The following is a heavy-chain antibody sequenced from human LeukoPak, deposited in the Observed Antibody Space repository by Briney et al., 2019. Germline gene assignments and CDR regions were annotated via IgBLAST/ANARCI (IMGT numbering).Heavy chain of an antibody. Sequence: GGSLRLSCAASGFTFSSYWMSWVRQAPGKGLEWVANIKQDGSEKYYVDSVKGRFTISRDNAKNSLYLQMNSLRAEGTAVYYCARAQDSGYEVADYWGQGTLVTVSS. CDR3: ARAQDSGYEVADY. CDR2: IKQDGSEK. J-gene: IGHJ4*02. CDR1: GFTFSSYW. D-gene: IGHD5-12*01. V-gene: IGHV3-7*01.